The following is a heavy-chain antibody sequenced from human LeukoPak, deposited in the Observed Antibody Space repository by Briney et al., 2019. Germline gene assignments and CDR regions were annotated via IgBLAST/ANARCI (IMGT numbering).Heavy chain of an antibody. CDR3: VRNGYGSGSSW. V-gene: IGHV4-61*02. J-gene: IGHJ4*02. Sequence: PSQTLSLTCTVSGASISGGSSYWSWIRQPAGEGLEWIGRIHNSGRTNYNPSLSSRVTISVDTSKNQVSLKLASVTAADTAMYYCVRNGYGSGSSWWGQGTLVTVSS. D-gene: IGHD3-10*01. CDR1: GASISGGSSY. CDR2: IHNSGRT.